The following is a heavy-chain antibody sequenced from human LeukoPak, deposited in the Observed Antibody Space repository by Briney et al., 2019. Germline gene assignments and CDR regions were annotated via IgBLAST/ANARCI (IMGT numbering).Heavy chain of an antibody. D-gene: IGHD3-9*01. CDR2: IYYSGST. CDR3: VREGLRYFDSF. V-gene: IGHV4-30-4*01. CDR1: GGSISSGDYY. Sequence: SETLSLTCTVSGGSISSGDYYWSWIRQPPGKGLEWIGYIYYSGSTYYNPSLKSRVTISVDTSKNQFSLKLSSVTAADTAEYYCVREGLRYFDSFWGQGTLVTVSS. J-gene: IGHJ4*02.